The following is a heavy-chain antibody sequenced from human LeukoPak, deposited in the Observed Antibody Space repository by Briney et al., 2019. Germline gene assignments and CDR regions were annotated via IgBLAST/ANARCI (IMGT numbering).Heavy chain of an antibody. V-gene: IGHV3-21*01. CDR3: ARDTDYGDSGLDY. J-gene: IGHJ4*02. CDR1: GFTFSSYA. CDR2: ISSSSSYI. Sequence: GGSLRLSCAASGFTFSSYAMSWVRQAPGKGLEWVSSISSSSSYIHYADSVKGRFTISRDNAKNSLYLQMNSLRAEDTAVYYCARDTDYGDSGLDYWGQGTLVTVPS. D-gene: IGHD4-17*01.